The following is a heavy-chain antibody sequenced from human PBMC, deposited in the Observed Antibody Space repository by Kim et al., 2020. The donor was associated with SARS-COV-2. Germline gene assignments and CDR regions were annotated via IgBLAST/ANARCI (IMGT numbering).Heavy chain of an antibody. CDR1: GFTFSSYG. Sequence: GGSLRLSCAASGFTFSSYGMHWVRQAPGKGLEWVAVISYDGSNKYYADSVKGRFTISRDNSKNTLYLQMNSLRAEDTAVYYCARDLLYFHFDWSPFDYWGQGTLVTVSS. CDR2: ISYDGSNK. V-gene: IGHV3-33*05. J-gene: IGHJ4*02. CDR3: ARDLLYFHFDWSPFDY. D-gene: IGHD3-9*01.